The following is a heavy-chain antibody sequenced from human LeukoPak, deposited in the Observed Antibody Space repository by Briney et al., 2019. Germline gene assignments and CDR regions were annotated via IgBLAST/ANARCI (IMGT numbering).Heavy chain of an antibody. CDR2: INHSGST. Sequence: SETLSLTCAVYGGSFSGYYWIWIRQPPGKGLEWIGEINHSGSTKYNPSLKSRVTISVDTSKNQFSLKLSSVTAADTAVYYCANVYSSSWYSYYYRDVWAKGTTVTVSS. CDR1: GGSFSGYY. D-gene: IGHD6-13*01. V-gene: IGHV4-34*01. CDR3: ANVYSSSWYSYYYRDV. J-gene: IGHJ6*03.